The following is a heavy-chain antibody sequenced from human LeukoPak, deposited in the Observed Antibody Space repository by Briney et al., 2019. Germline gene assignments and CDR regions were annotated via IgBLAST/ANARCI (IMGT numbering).Heavy chain of an antibody. D-gene: IGHD3-22*01. J-gene: IGHJ2*01. Sequence: GESLKISCKGSGYSFTSYWIGWVRQMPGKGLEWMGIIYPGDSDTRYSPSFQGQVTISADKSISTAYLQWSSLKASDTAMYYCARGGSKGYYDSSGYRSAFDLWGRSTLVTVSS. CDR1: GYSFTSYW. V-gene: IGHV5-51*01. CDR3: ARGGSKGYYDSSGYRSAFDL. CDR2: IYPGDSDT.